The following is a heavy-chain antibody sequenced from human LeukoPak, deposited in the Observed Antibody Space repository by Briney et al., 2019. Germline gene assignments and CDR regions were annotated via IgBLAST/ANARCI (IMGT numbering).Heavy chain of an antibody. V-gene: IGHV3-74*03. Sequence: PGGSLRLSCAASGFTFSSHWMHWVRQAPGKGLVWVSRIVSDVSTKMYADSVRGRFTISRDNAKNPLYLQMNSLRAEDTAVYYCAREHRGAGATVDYWGQGILVTVSS. J-gene: IGHJ4*02. CDR3: AREHRGAGATVDY. CDR1: GFTFSSHW. CDR2: IVSDVSTK. D-gene: IGHD1-26*01.